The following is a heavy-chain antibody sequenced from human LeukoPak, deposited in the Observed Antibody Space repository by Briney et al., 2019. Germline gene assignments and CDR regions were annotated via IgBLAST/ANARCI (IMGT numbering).Heavy chain of an antibody. Sequence: SETLSLTCTVSGGSISSYYWSWIRQPAGKGLEWIGRIYTSGSTNYNPSLKSRVTISVDKSKNQFSLKLSSVTAADTAVYSCAREGDSKGDYDFWSGYSGSYYYYYMDVWGKGTTVTVSS. V-gene: IGHV4-4*07. CDR2: IYTSGST. CDR3: AREGDSKGDYDFWSGYSGSYYYYYMDV. CDR1: GGSISSYY. D-gene: IGHD3-3*01. J-gene: IGHJ6*03.